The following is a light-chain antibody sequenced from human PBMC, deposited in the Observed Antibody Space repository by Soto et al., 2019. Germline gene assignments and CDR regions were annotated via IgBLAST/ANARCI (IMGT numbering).Light chain of an antibody. CDR3: QQYGSSPLT. J-gene: IGKJ4*01. V-gene: IGKV3D-20*01. CDR2: DAS. Sequence: EIVLTQSPAALSLSPGERATRSCGASQSISNSYLAWYQQKPGLAPRLLIYDASRRATDIPDRISGSGSGTDFTLTISRLEPEDFAVYYCQQYGSSPLTFGGGTKVDIK. CDR1: QSISNSY.